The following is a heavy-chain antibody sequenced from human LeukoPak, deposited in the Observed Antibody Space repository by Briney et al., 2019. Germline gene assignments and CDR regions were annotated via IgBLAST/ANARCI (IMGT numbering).Heavy chain of an antibody. CDR2: IHYRGAT. V-gene: IGHV4-39*02. CDR1: GDSISSSSYY. J-gene: IGHJ6*04. D-gene: IGHD3-10*01. CDR3: ARDTMFRGGVDL. Sequence: PAETLPLTCIVSGDSISSSSYYWVWIRQSPGKGLEWIGSIHYRGATYYNSSLKSRLTISVDTSKNQFSLKLSSVTAADTAVYFCARDTMFRGGVDLWGKGTTVTVYS.